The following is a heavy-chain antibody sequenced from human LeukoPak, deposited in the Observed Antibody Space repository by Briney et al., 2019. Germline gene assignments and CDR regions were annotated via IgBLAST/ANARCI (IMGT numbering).Heavy chain of an antibody. CDR1: GFTFSGSA. CDR2: ISSNGGST. J-gene: IGHJ4*02. D-gene: IGHD3-16*01. Sequence: PGGSLKLSCAASGFTFSGSAMHWVRQAPGKGLEYVSAISSNGGSTYYADSVKGRFTISRDNSKNTLYLQMSSLRAEDTAVYYCRGLGGYGPIDYWGQGTLVTVSS. V-gene: IGHV3-64D*09. CDR3: RGLGGYGPIDY.